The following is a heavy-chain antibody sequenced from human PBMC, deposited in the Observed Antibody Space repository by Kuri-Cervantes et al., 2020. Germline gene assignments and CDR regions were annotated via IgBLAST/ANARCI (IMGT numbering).Heavy chain of an antibody. CDR1: GGSISSYY. CDR2: IYYSGST. V-gene: IGHV4-59*01. Sequence: GSLRLSCTVSGGSISSYYWSWIRQPPGKGLEWIGYIYYSGSTNYNHSLKSRVTISVDTSKNQFSLKLSSVTAADTAVYYCARVGSSYAHSGDAFDIWGQGTMVTVSS. J-gene: IGHJ3*02. D-gene: IGHD2-2*01. CDR3: ARVGSSYAHSGDAFDI.